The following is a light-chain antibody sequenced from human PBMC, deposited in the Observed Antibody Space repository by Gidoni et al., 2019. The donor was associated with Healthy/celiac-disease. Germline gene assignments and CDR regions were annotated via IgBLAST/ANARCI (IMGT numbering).Light chain of an antibody. V-gene: IGLV3-25*03. CDR1: ALPKQH. CDR2: KDS. CDR3: QSADSSGTYV. Sequence: SYELTQPPSVSVSPGQTARITCSGDALPKQHAYWYQQKPGQAPVLVIYKDSERPSGIPERFSGSSSGKTVTLTISGVQAEDEADYYCQSADSSGTYVFGTGTKVTVL. J-gene: IGLJ1*01.